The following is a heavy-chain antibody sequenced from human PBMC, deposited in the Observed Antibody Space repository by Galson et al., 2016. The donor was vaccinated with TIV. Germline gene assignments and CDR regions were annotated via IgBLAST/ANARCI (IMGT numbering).Heavy chain of an antibody. V-gene: IGHV1-69*05. J-gene: IGHJ4*02. Sequence: QSGAEVKKPGPSVKVSCKASGGIFSTYSFGWVRQAPGQGLEWMGGIIPFLHTPNYAQKFQGRLTFTTDESSSTTYMDLSSLRSQDTAIYYCARGSFVGGVHRYSFDFWGQGTLVTVSS. CDR3: ARGSFVGGVHRYSFDF. D-gene: IGHD2-8*02. CDR2: IIPFLHTP. CDR1: GGIFSTYS.